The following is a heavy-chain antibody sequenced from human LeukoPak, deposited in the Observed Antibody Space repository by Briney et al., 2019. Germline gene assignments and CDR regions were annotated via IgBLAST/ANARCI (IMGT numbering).Heavy chain of an antibody. J-gene: IGHJ5*02. D-gene: IGHD3-22*01. V-gene: IGHV1-69*05. Sequence: SVTVSCKASGGTFSSYAISWVRQAPGQGLEWMGGIIPIFGTANYAQKFQGRVTITTDESTSTAYMELSSLRSEDTAVYYCARDNYYDSSGYYHGNWFDPWGQGTLVTVSS. CDR2: IIPIFGTA. CDR1: GGTFSSYA. CDR3: ARDNYYDSSGYYHGNWFDP.